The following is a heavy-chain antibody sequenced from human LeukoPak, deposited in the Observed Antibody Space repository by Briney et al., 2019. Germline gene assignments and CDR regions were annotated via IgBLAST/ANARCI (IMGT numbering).Heavy chain of an antibody. CDR1: GFTFSSYS. Sequence: PGGSVRLSCAASGFTFSSYSMNCVRQAPGKGLEWVSSISSSSSYIYYADSVKGRFTISRDNAKNSLYLQMNSLRAEDTAVYYCARAGHSRVVPAAIHWFDPWGQGTLVTVSS. V-gene: IGHV3-21*01. CDR2: ISSSSSYI. CDR3: ARAGHSRVVPAAIHWFDP. D-gene: IGHD2-2*01. J-gene: IGHJ5*02.